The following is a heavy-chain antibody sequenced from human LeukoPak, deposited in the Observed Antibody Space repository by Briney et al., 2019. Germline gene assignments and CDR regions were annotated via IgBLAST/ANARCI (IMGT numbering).Heavy chain of an antibody. CDR3: AREGCTNGVCYGRYGMDV. J-gene: IGHJ6*02. CDR2: IIPIFGTA. V-gene: IGHV1-69*13. Sequence: ASVKVSCKASGGTFSSYAISWVRQAPGQGLEWMGGIIPIFGTANYAQKFQGRVTITADESTSTAYMELSSLRSEDTAVYYCAREGCTNGVCYGRYGMDVWGQGTTVTVSS. CDR1: GGTFSSYA. D-gene: IGHD2-8*01.